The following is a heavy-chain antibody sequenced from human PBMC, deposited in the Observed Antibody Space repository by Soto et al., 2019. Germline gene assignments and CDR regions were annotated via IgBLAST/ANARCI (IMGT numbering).Heavy chain of an antibody. Sequence: QVQLVESGGGVVQPGRSLRLSCAASGFTFSSYGMHWVRQAPGKGLEWVAVIWYDGSNKYYADSVKGRFTISRDNSKNTLYLQMNSLRAEDTAVYYCAIDPHSSSWYGLDYWGQGTLVTVSS. CDR2: IWYDGSNK. CDR3: AIDPHSSSWYGLDY. V-gene: IGHV3-33*01. CDR1: GFTFSSYG. D-gene: IGHD6-13*01. J-gene: IGHJ4*02.